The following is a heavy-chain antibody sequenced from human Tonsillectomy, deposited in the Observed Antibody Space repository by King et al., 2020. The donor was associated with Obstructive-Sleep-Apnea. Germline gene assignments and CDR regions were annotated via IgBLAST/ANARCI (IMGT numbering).Heavy chain of an antibody. D-gene: IGHD3-10*01. CDR1: GFTFSSYG. J-gene: IGHJ4*02. V-gene: IGHV3-23*04. CDR2: INTRGTT. CDR3: AKEGGGSGVYWVDS. Sequence: VQLVESGGGMVQPGGSLRLSCAASGFTFSSYGISWVCQAPGKGLEGVSAINTRGTTFYAGSVRGRFTISRDNSKYTVNLQVNSLRAEDTALYYCAKEGGGSGVYWVDSWGQGTLVTVSS.